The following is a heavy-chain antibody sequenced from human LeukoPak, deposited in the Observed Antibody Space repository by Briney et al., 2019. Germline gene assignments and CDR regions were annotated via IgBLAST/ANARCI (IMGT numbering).Heavy chain of an antibody. J-gene: IGHJ3*02. Sequence: SETLSLTCAVSGYSISSGYYWGWIRQPPGKGLEWIGSSYHSGSTYYNPSLKSRVTISIDTSKNQFSLKLNSVTAADTAVYYCARHLTVAGDGLDIWGQGTMVTGSS. D-gene: IGHD6-19*01. CDR3: ARHLTVAGDGLDI. CDR1: GYSISSGYY. V-gene: IGHV4-38-2*01. CDR2: SYHSGST.